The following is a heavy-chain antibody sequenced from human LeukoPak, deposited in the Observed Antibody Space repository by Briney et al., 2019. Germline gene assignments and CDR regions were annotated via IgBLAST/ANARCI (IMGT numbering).Heavy chain of an antibody. CDR1: RFSFSNYW. D-gene: IGHD6-13*01. CDR3: ARGGRQLVRNAFDI. CDR2: IKQDGSEK. J-gene: IGHJ3*02. V-gene: IGHV3-7*01. Sequence: GGSLRLSCAASRFSFSNYWMTWVRQAPGKGLEWVAKIKQDGSEKFYVDSVKGRFTISRDNAKNSLYLQMNSLRVEDTAVYYCARGGRQLVRNAFDIWGQGTMVTVSS.